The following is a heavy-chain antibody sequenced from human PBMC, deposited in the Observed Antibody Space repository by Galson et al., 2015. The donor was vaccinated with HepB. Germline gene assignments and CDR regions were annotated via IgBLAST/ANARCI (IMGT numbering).Heavy chain of an antibody. V-gene: IGHV5-51*01. CDR3: ARMTALAGKFDP. CDR1: GCSFRSNW. Sequence: QSGAEMKKPGESLKISCEGSGCSFRSNWIVWVRQRPGKGLEWMGIIYPGDSDTTYSPSFQGRVTMSADKTLNTAYLHWSSLEASDTAIYYCARMTALAGKFDPWGQGTLVTVSS. CDR2: IYPGDSDT. D-gene: IGHD6-19*01. J-gene: IGHJ5*02.